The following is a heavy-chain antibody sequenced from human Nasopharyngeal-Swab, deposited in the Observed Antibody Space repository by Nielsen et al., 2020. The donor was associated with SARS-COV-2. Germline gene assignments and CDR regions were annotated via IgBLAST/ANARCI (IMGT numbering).Heavy chain of an antibody. Sequence: GGSLRLSCVASGYSFRTYGMSWVRQAPGKGLEWVAAIVGSGDNSGSGGSTYYADSVKGRFTISRDNSKNTLSLQMNSLRAEDTAVYYCAKDLRGPYFFWGQGTQVTVS. CDR1: GYSFRTYG. J-gene: IGHJ4*02. V-gene: IGHV3-23*01. D-gene: IGHD2/OR15-2a*01. CDR2: IVGSGDNSGSGGST. CDR3: AKDLRGPYFF.